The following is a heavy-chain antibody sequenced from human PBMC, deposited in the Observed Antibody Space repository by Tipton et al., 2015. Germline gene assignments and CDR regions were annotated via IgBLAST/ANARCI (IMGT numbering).Heavy chain of an antibody. CDR1: GYSFATYW. CDR3: ARLGLDTAWWVDY. CDR2: FYPDDSDT. D-gene: IGHD2-8*02. V-gene: IGHV5-51*01. J-gene: IGHJ4*02. Sequence: QLVQSGAEVKKAGEALKISCKGSGYSFATYWIGWVRQMPGKGLEWMGFFYPDDSDTRYSPSFQGQVTISAVRSIGTAYLQWNSLKASDTAMYYCARLGLDTAWWVDYWGQGTLVTVSS.